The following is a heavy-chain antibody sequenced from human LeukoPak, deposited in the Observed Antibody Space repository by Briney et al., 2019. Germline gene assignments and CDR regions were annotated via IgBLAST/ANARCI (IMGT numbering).Heavy chain of an antibody. CDR2: VHLDGRT. Sequence: GSLRLSCAASGFTFSSYSMNWVRQPPGKGLEWIGEVHLDGRTNYNPSLKSRLTMSVDLSENHISLKLTSVTAADTAVYYCAREGGFYRPLDYSGQGTLVTVSS. CDR3: AREGGFYRPLDY. CDR1: GFTFSSYSM. D-gene: IGHD3-3*01. J-gene: IGHJ4*02. V-gene: IGHV4-4*02.